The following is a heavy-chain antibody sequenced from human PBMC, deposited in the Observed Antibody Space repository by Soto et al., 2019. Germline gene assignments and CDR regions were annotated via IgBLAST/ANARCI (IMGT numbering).Heavy chain of an antibody. Sequence: PGGSLRLSCAASGFTFSSYAMSWVRQAPGKGLEWVSAISGSGGSTYYADSVKGRFTISRDNSKNTLYLQMNSLRAEDTAVYYCAREGRDGYKKGPSDYWGQGTLVTVSS. V-gene: IGHV3-23*01. D-gene: IGHD5-12*01. CDR2: ISGSGGST. J-gene: IGHJ4*02. CDR3: AREGRDGYKKGPSDY. CDR1: GFTFSSYA.